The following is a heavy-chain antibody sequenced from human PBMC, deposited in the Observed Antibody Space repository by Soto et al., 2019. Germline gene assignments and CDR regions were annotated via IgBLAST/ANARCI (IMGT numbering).Heavy chain of an antibody. J-gene: IGHJ4*02. CDR3: ASLPYYDFWSGYYSFDY. CDR1: GFTFSSYS. V-gene: IGHV3-48*02. D-gene: IGHD3-3*01. CDR2: ISSSSSTI. Sequence: GSLRLSCAAPGFTFSSYSMNWVRQAPGKGLEWVSYISSSSSTIYYADSVKGRFTISRDNAKNSLYLQMNSLRDEDTAVYYCASLPYYDFWSGYYSFDYWGQGTLVTVSS.